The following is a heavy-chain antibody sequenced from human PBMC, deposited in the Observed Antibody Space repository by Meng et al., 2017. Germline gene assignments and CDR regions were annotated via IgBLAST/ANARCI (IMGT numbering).Heavy chain of an antibody. V-gene: IGHV7-4-1*02. J-gene: IGHJ4*02. D-gene: IGHD1-26*01. Sequence: QVHLVQSWSEWRNPGGYLKVFCKASGNTFTRTAMNWTRQAPGQGLELMGWINTTTGKPTYAQGFTGRFVFSLYTSVSTAYLQISSLKAEHTAVYYCARGGAASSFDYWGQGTLVTSPQ. CDR3: ARGGAASSFDY. CDR1: GNTFTRTA. CDR2: INTTTGKP.